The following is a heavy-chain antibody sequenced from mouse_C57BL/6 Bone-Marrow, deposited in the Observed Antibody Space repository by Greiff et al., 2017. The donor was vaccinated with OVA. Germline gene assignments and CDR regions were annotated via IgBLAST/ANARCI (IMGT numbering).Heavy chain of an antibody. CDR2: ISNGGGST. J-gene: IGHJ4*01. CDR1: GFTFSDYY. CDR3: ARHDAMDY. Sequence: EVKLVESGGGLVQPGGSLKLSCAASGFTFSDYYMYWVRQTPEKRLEWVAYISNGGGSTYYPDTVKGRFTISRDNAKNTLYLQMRRLKSEDTAMYYCARHDAMDYWGQGTSVTVSS. V-gene: IGHV5-12*01.